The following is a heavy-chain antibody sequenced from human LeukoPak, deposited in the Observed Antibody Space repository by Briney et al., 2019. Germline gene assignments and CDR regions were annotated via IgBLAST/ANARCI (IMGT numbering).Heavy chain of an antibody. CDR1: GFTFNAHG. J-gene: IGHJ6*03. D-gene: IGHD6-13*01. V-gene: IGHV1-2*02. Sequence: ASVKVSCKASGFTFNAHGFSWVRQAPGQGLEWMGWINPNSGGTNYAQKFQGRVTMTRDTSISTAYMELSRLRSDDTAVYYCARGPEQQLSYYYYYYMDVWGKGTTVTVSS. CDR3: ARGPEQQLSYYYYYYMDV. CDR2: INPNSGGT.